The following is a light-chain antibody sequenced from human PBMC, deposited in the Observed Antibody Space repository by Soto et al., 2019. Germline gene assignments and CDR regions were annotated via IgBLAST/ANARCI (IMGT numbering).Light chain of an antibody. V-gene: IGLV2-14*01. Sequence: QSALTQPASVSGSPGQSITISCTGASSDVGDYNYVSWYQEHPGQVPKLIIFAVTTRPSGVSDRFSGSRSGNTASLTISGLQAEDEADYYCLSHTGSRTLFGGGTKLTVL. J-gene: IGLJ3*02. CDR3: LSHTGSRTL. CDR2: AVT. CDR1: SSDVGDYNY.